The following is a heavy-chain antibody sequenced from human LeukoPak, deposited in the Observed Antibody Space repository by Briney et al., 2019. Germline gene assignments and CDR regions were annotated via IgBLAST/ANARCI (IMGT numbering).Heavy chain of an antibody. CDR2: IYHSGST. V-gene: IGHV4-38-2*02. CDR1: GYSISSGYY. Sequence: SETLSLTCTVSGYSISSGYYWGWIRQPPGKGLEWMGSIYHSGSTYYNPSLKSRVTISVDTSKNQFSLKLSSVTAADTAVYYCAGGQDIVVVVAADSDFDYWGQGTLVTVSS. D-gene: IGHD2-15*01. J-gene: IGHJ4*02. CDR3: AGGQDIVVVVAADSDFDY.